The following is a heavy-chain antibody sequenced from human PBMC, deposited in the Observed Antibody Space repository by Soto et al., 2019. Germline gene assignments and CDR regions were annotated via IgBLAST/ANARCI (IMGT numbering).Heavy chain of an antibody. CDR2: ISGSGGST. J-gene: IGHJ6*02. CDR1: GFTFSSYA. D-gene: IGHD6-13*01. CDR3: ANQAAAGNYYYYGMDV. V-gene: IGHV3-23*01. Sequence: PWGSLRLSCAASGFTFSSYAMSWVRQAPGKGLEWVSAISGSGGSTYYADSVKGRFTISRDNSKNTLYLQMNSLRAEDTAVYYCANQAAAGNYYYYGMDVWGQGTTVTVSS.